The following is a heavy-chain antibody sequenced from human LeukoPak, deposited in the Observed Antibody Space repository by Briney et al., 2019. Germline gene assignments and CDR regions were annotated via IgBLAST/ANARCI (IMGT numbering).Heavy chain of an antibody. Sequence: GGSLRLSCAASGFTVSSNYMSWVRQAPGKGLEWISVIYSGGSTYYADSVKGRFTISRDNFKNTLYLQMNSLRAEDTAVYFFFKQTPAYDILTGYYSNRYFDYWGQGTLVTVSS. CDR2: IYSGGST. CDR1: GFTVSSNY. J-gene: IGHJ4*02. CDR3: FKQTPAYDILTGYYSNRYFDY. V-gene: IGHV3-66*01. D-gene: IGHD3-9*01.